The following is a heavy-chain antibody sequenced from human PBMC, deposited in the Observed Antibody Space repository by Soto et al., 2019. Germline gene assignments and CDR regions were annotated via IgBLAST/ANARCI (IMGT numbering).Heavy chain of an antibody. CDR2: ISYDGSNK. Sequence: GESLKISCAASGFTFSSYAMHWVRQAPGKGLEWVAVISYDGSNKYYADSVKGRFTISRDNSKNTLYLQMNSLRAEDTAVYYCARTGKYYYYYYMDVWGKGTTVTVSS. CDR3: ARTGKYYYYYYMDV. V-gene: IGHV3-30*04. D-gene: IGHD7-27*01. J-gene: IGHJ6*03. CDR1: GFTFSSYA.